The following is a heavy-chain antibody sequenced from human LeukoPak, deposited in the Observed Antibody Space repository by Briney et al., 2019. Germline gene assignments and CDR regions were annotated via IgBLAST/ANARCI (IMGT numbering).Heavy chain of an antibody. D-gene: IGHD3-9*01. CDR1: AFTFSSYS. CDR2: ISSISSYI. Sequence: GGSLTLSCAASAFTFSSYSMSWVRQPPGKELEWVSSISSISSYIYYADSVKGRFTISRDNATNSLYLQMNSLRAEDTAVYYCARDYSSNYDILTFLFGPWGQGALVTVSS. J-gene: IGHJ5*02. CDR3: ARDYSSNYDILTFLFGP. V-gene: IGHV3-21*01.